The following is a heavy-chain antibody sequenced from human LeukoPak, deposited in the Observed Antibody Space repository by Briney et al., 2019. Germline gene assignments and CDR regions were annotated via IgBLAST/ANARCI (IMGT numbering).Heavy chain of an antibody. D-gene: IGHD2-2*01. V-gene: IGHV3-21*01. J-gene: IGHJ6*03. CDR2: ITSAGGYT. CDR1: GFTFSDYS. Sequence: GGSLRLSCGASGFTFSDYSMNWVRQAPGKGLAWVASITSAGGYTYYADSVKGRFTISRDNAQNSLFLQLNSLRAEDTAVYFCATSGGFVLPNAITGNWYMDVWGRGTSVTVSS. CDR3: ATSGGFVLPNAITGNWYMDV.